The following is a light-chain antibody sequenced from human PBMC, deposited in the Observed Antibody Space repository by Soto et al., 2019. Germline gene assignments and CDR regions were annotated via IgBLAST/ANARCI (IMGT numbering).Light chain of an antibody. CDR3: QQYGSSRT. Sequence: EIVLTQSPATLSLSPGERATLSCRASQSVSSNYLAWYQQKPGRAPRLLIYGASSRATGIPDRFSGSGSGTDFTLTISRLEPEDFAVYDCQQYGSSRTFGQGTKVDIK. J-gene: IGKJ1*01. V-gene: IGKV3-20*01. CDR2: GAS. CDR1: QSVSSNY.